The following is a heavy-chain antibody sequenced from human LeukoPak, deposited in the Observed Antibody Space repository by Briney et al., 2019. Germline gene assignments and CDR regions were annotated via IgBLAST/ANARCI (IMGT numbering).Heavy chain of an antibody. J-gene: IGHJ4*02. CDR2: SRNEGHSYST. Sequence: PGGSLRLSCAVSGFTFSDHYMDWVRQAPGKGLEWIGRSRNEGHSYSTDFAASVRGRAALSRDQSRDSLYLQINSLRTDDTAVYYCVALLRGIGYWGQGTLVTVSS. CDR1: GFTFSDHY. V-gene: IGHV3-72*01. CDR3: VALLRGIGY. D-gene: IGHD3-10*01.